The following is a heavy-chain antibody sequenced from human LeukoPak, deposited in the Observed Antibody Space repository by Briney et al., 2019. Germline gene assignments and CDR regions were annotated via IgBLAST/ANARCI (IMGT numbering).Heavy chain of an antibody. D-gene: IGHD3-3*02. J-gene: IGHJ5*02. V-gene: IGHV3-53*01. CDR2: IYSGGST. CDR1: GFTVGSNY. CDR3: ARGGAIFLNWFDP. Sequence: GGSLRLSCAASGFTVGSNYMSWVRQAPGKGLEWVSVIYSGGSTYYADSVKGRFTISRGNSKNTLYLQMNSLGAEDTAVYYCARGGAIFLNWFDPWGQGTLVTVSS.